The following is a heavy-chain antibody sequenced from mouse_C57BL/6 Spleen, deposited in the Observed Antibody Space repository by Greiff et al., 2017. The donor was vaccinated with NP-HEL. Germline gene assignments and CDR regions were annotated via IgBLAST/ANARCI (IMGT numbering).Heavy chain of an antibody. Sequence: EVQVVESGGGLVQPKGSLKLSCAASGFSFNTYAMNWVRQAPGKGLEWVARIRSKSNNYATYYADSVKDRFTISRDDSESMLYLQMNNLKTEDTAMYYCVRHKGSYYAMDYWGQGTSVTVSS. CDR2: IRSKSNNYAT. J-gene: IGHJ4*01. CDR1: GFSFNTYA. V-gene: IGHV10-1*01. CDR3: VRHKGSYYAMDY. D-gene: IGHD3-3*01.